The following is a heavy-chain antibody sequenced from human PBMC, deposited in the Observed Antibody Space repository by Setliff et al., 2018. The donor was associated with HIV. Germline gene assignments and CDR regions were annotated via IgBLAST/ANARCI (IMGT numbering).Heavy chain of an antibody. CDR2: INAGNGNT. Sequence: GASVKVSCKASGYNFMYFCIHWVRQAPGQGPEWMGWINAGNGNTKYSQDFQSRVTFSRDTSATTAYLELNSLTSQDTAVYYCGRGESTAVAPVPHYYYMDFWGEGTTVTVSS. J-gene: IGHJ6*03. CDR3: GRGESTAVAPVPHYYYMDF. D-gene: IGHD6-19*01. CDR1: GYNFMYFC. V-gene: IGHV1-3*01.